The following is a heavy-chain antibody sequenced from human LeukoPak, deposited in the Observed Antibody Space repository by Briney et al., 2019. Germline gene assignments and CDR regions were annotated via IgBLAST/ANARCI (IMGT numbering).Heavy chain of an antibody. CDR2: INPNSGAT. D-gene: IGHD3-10*01. J-gene: IGHJ4*02. CDR1: GYSFTAYY. CDR3: ARVPGSFDY. V-gene: IGHV1-2*02. Sequence: RASVKVSCKTSGYSFTAYYIHWVRQAPGQGLELMGWINPNSGATNYAQKFQGRVTMTRDTSISTVYMDLNRLTSDDTAVYYCARVPGSFDYWGQGTLVTVSS.